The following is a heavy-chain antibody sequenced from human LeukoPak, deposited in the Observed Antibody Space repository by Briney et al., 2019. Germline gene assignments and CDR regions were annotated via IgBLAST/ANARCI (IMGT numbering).Heavy chain of an antibody. CDR1: GFTFSSYA. Sequence: GGSLRLSCAASGFTFSSYAMHWVRQAPGKGLEWVAVISYDGSNKYYADSVKGRFTISRDNSKNTLYLQMNSLRAEDTAVYYCARDSSSAFDYWGQGTLVTVSS. D-gene: IGHD6-6*01. CDR3: ARDSSSAFDY. V-gene: IGHV3-30-3*01. J-gene: IGHJ4*02. CDR2: ISYDGSNK.